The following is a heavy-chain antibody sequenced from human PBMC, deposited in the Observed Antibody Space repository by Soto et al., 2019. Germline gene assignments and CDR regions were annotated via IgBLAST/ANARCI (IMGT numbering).Heavy chain of an antibody. J-gene: IGHJ4*02. V-gene: IGHV1-18*01. D-gene: IGHD3-10*01. CDR2: ISAYKTNI. Sequence: ASVKVSCKASGYTFPNYGITWVRQAPGQGLKWMGWISAYKTNIKYAQKFQGRVTLTTDASTSTAYMELRSLRSDDTAIYYCARDLDGSGAYYTDFWGQGTLVTVSS. CDR3: ARDLDGSGAYYTDF. CDR1: GYTFPNYG.